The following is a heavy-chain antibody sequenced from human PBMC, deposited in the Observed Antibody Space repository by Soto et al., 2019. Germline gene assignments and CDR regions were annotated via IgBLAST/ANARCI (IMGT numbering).Heavy chain of an antibody. Sequence: QVQLQESGPGLVKPSQTLSLTCTVSGGSISSGGYYWSWIRQHPGKGLAWIGYIYYSGSTYYNPSLKSRVTISVDTSKNHFSLKLSAVTAADTAVYYCAGTIDCSSTSSYTYRPDYWCQGTLVTVSS. D-gene: IGHD2-2*02. CDR2: IYYSGST. CDR3: AGTIDCSSTSSYTYRPDY. CDR1: GGSISSGGYY. V-gene: IGHV4-31*03. J-gene: IGHJ4*02.